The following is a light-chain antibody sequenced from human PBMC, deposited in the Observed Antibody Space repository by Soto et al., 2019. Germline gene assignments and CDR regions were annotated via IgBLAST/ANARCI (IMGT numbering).Light chain of an antibody. J-gene: IGKJ4*01. CDR1: QSVTNN. CDR3: QQYNQWPLT. Sequence: ETVMTQSPATLSVSPGEGATLSCRASQSVTNNLAWYQQKPDQAPRLLIYFTSTRATGIPARFSGSGSGTEFSLTISSLQSEDFAVYYCQQYNQWPLTFGGGTKVETK. CDR2: FTS. V-gene: IGKV3-15*01.